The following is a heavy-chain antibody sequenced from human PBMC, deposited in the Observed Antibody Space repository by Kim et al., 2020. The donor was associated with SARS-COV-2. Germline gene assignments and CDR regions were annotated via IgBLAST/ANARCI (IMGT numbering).Heavy chain of an antibody. CDR3: ARGAGSGSYYNPFDY. CDR1: GFTFSSYA. CDR2: ISYDGSNK. D-gene: IGHD1-26*01. Sequence: GGSLRLSCAASGFTFSSYAMHWVRQAPGKGLEWVAVISYDGSNKYYADSVKGRFTIYRDNSKNTLYLQMNSLRAEDTAVYYCARGAGSGSYYNPFDYWG. V-gene: IGHV3-30-3*01. J-gene: IGHJ4*01.